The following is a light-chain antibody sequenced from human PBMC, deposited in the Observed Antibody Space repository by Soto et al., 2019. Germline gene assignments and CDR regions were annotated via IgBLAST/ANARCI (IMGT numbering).Light chain of an antibody. CDR2: TAS. V-gene: IGKV1-12*01. Sequence: DIQMTQSPSSVSASVGDRVTITCRASQDISSWLAWYQQKPGKAPKLLIYTASSLQTGVPSRFSGSGSGTDFTLTISSLQPDDFATYYCQQGDSFPTFGQGTKVDIK. CDR3: QQGDSFPT. J-gene: IGKJ1*01. CDR1: QDISSW.